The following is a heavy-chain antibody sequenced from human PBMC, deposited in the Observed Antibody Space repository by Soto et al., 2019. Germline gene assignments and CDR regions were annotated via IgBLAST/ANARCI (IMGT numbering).Heavy chain of an antibody. J-gene: IGHJ4*02. CDR2: INPNSGGT. Sequence: GASVKVSCKASGYTFTGYYMHWVRQAPGQGLEWMGWINPNSGGTNYAQKFQGRVTMTRDTSISTAYMELSRLRSDDTAVYYCARDMVTIFGRKFDYWGQGTLVTVSS. D-gene: IGHD3-10*02. V-gene: IGHV1-2*02. CDR1: GYTFTGYY. CDR3: ARDMVTIFGRKFDY.